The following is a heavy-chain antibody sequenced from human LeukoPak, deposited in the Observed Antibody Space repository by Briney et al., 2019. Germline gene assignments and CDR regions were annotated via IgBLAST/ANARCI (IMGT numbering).Heavy chain of an antibody. J-gene: IGHJ4*02. Sequence: GESLKISFKGPGYSFTSYWIGWVRQMPGKGLEWMGIIYPGDSDTRYSPSFQGQVTISAGKSISTAYLQWSSLKASDTAMYYCARRFSGSAIDYWGQGTLVTVSS. CDR2: IYPGDSDT. D-gene: IGHD3-10*01. V-gene: IGHV5-51*01. CDR1: GYSFTSYW. CDR3: ARRFSGSAIDY.